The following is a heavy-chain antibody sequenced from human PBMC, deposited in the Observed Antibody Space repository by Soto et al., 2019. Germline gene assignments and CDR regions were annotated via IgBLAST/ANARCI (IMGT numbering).Heavy chain of an antibody. CDR3: ASSYSNYALIDYYYYGMGV. V-gene: IGHV1-3*01. D-gene: IGHD4-4*01. CDR1: GYTFTSYA. CDR2: INAGNGNT. J-gene: IGHJ6*02. Sequence: ASVKVSCKASGYTFTSYAMHWVRQAPGQRLEWMGWINAGNGNTKYSQKFQGRVTITRDTSASTAYMELSSLRSEDTAVYYCASSYSNYALIDYYYYGMGVWGQGTTVTVSS.